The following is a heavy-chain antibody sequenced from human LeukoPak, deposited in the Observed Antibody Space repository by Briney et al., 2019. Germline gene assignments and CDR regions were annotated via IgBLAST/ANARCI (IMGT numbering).Heavy chain of an antibody. D-gene: IGHD2-21*02. Sequence: PGGSLRLSCAASGFIFSSAWMTWVRQAPGKGLEWVGHIKNKTNGGTTDYAAPVKGRFIISRDDSKNTLYLQMNSLRTEDTAVYYCAKIHVVVTATRYFDYWGQGTLVTVSS. J-gene: IGHJ4*02. CDR2: IKNKTNGGTT. V-gene: IGHV3-15*01. CDR3: AKIHVVVTATRYFDY. CDR1: GFIFSSAW.